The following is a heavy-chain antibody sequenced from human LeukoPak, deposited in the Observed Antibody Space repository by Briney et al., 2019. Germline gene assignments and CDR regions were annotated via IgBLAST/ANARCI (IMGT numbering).Heavy chain of an antibody. Sequence: GGSLRLSCAASGFTFSSYAMSWVRQAPGKGLEWVSAVTASAGNTYYADSVKGRFTVSRDNSKNTLYLQVNSLRAEDTAVYYCAKGDYYGSGSTFKNGMDVWGQGTTVTVSS. CDR3: AKGDYYGSGSTFKNGMDV. CDR1: GFTFSSYA. J-gene: IGHJ6*02. D-gene: IGHD3-10*01. CDR2: VTASAGNT. V-gene: IGHV3-23*01.